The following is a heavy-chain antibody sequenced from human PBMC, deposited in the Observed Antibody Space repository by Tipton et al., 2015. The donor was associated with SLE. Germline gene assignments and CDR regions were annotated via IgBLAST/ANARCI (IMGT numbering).Heavy chain of an antibody. CDR1: GGSISSSSYY. J-gene: IGHJ3*02. V-gene: IGHV4-39*07. CDR3: ARAVTTGPDAFDI. CDR2: IYYSGST. Sequence: TLSLTCTVSGGSISSSSYYWGWIRQPPGKGLEWIGSIYYSGSTYYNPSLKSRVTISVDTSKNQFSLKLSSVTAADTAVYYCARAVTTGPDAFDIWGQGTMVTVSS. D-gene: IGHD4-17*01.